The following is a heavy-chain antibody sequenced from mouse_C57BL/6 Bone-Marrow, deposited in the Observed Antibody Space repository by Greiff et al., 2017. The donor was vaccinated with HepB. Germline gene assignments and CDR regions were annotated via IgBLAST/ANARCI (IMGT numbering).Heavy chain of an antibody. V-gene: IGHV2-2*01. Sequence: VKLVESGPGLVQPSQSLSITCTVSGFSLTSYGVHWVRQSPGKGLEWLGVIWSGGSTDYNAAFISRLSISKDNSKSQVFFKMNSLQADDTAIYYCARLPITTVVDWYFDVWGTGTTVTVSS. CDR3: ARLPITTVVDWYFDV. J-gene: IGHJ1*03. CDR2: IWSGGST. D-gene: IGHD1-1*01. CDR1: GFSLTSYG.